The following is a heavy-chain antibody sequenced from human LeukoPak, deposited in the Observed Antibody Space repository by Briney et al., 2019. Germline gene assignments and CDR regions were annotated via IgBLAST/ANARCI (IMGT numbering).Heavy chain of an antibody. V-gene: IGHV4-34*01. CDR3: ARDLRQWLVSSGVYGY. J-gene: IGHJ4*02. CDR1: GGSFSGYY. Sequence: PSETLSLTCAVYGGSFSGYYWSWIRQPPGKGLEWIGEINHSGSTNYSPSLKSRVTISVDTSKNQFSLKLSSVTAADTAVYYCARDLRQWLVSSGVYGYWGQGTLVTVSS. CDR2: INHSGST. D-gene: IGHD6-19*01.